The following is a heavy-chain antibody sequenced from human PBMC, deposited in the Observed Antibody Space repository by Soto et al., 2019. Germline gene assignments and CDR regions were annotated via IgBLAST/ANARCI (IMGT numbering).Heavy chain of an antibody. CDR2: IYYSGNT. V-gene: IGHV4-59*12. CDR1: GGLSRDY. Sequence: QVQLQESGPGLVKPSETLSLTCSVSGGLSRDYWTWIRQPPGKGLEWIGCIYYSGNTNYNPSLKSRVTISADTSKNPFSLKLPSVTAADTAVYYCARGTSPWGYHHWGQGALVIVSS. CDR3: ARGTSPWGYHH. J-gene: IGHJ5*02. D-gene: IGHD7-27*01.